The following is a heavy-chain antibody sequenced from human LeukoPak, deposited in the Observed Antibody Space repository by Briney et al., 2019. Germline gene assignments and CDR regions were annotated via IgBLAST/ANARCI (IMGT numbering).Heavy chain of an antibody. Sequence: PSETLSLTCTVSGGSISSYYWSWIRQPPGKGLEWIGYIYYSGSTNYNPSLKSRVTISVDTSKNQFSLKLSSVTAADTAVYYCARWPGRYNLTGYPYYFDYWGQGTLVTVSS. J-gene: IGHJ4*02. CDR3: ARWPGRYNLTGYPYYFDY. D-gene: IGHD3-9*01. CDR2: IYYSGST. V-gene: IGHV4-59*12. CDR1: GGSISSYY.